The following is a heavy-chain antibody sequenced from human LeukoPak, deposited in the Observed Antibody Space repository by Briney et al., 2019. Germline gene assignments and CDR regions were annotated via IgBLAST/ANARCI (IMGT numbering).Heavy chain of an antibody. Sequence: ASVKVSCKASGYTLTSYYMHLVRQAPGQGLEGMGLINPTGGSTGYAQKFQGRVTMTRDMSTSTDYMELSSLRSEDTAIYYCARDNSVGDNAWWFDPWGQGTLVTVSS. CDR1: GYTLTSYY. J-gene: IGHJ5*02. CDR3: ARDNSVGDNAWWFDP. D-gene: IGHD1-26*01. V-gene: IGHV1-46*01. CDR2: INPTGGST.